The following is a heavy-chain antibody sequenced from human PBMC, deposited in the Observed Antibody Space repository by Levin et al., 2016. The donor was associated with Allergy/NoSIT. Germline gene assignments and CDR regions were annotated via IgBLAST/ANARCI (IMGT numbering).Heavy chain of an antibody. CDR3: VKDGNPGRRCSDPICWYYFDF. CDR2: ISSHGDAT. V-gene: IGHV3-64D*06. Sequence: WIRQPPGKGLEYISTISSHGDATYYADSVRGRFTMSRDNSKNTVYLQMTSLGVEETAVYYCVKDGNPGRRCSDPICWYYFDFWGQGTLVTVSS. J-gene: IGHJ4*02. D-gene: IGHD2-2*01.